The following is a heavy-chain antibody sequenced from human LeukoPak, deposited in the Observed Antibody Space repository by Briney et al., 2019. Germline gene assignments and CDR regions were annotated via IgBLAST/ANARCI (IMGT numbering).Heavy chain of an antibody. CDR1: GYTFTSYY. J-gene: IGHJ4*02. V-gene: IGHV1-46*01. D-gene: IGHD6-6*01. CDR2: INPSGGST. Sequence: ASVKVSCKASGYTFTSYYIHWVRQAPGQGLEWMGIINPSGGSTTYAQKFQGRVTITRDTPTSTVYMVLSSLRSEDTAVYYCARDRYSISSPYDFWGQGTLVTVSS. CDR3: ARDRYSISSPYDF.